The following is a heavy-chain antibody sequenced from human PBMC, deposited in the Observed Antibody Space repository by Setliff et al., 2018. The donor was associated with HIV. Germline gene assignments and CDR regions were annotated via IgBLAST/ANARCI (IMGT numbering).Heavy chain of an antibody. CDR2: VSGYNGNA. CDR1: GYNFNSYG. J-gene: IGHJ4*02. V-gene: IGHV1-18*01. D-gene: IGHD3-16*01. CDR3: ARGALGGYFDY. Sequence: ASVKVSCKASGYNFNSYGLNWVRQAPGHGLEWMGRVSGYNGNANYAQKSQGRVTMTIDTSTTTAYMELRSLSSDDTAVYYCARGALGGYFDYWGPGTLVTVSS.